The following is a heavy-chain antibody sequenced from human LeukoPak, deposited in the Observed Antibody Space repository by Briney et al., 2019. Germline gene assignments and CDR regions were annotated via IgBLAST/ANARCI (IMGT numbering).Heavy chain of an antibody. CDR1: GFTFDDYA. CDR3: ARAASPPYYDILTGYLFDY. CDR2: ISWNSGSI. J-gene: IGHJ4*02. Sequence: PGGSLRLSCAASGFTFDDYAMHWVRQAPGKGLEWVSGISWNSGSIGYADSVKGRFTISRDNAKNSLYLQMNSLKAEDMALYYCARAASPPYYDILTGYLFDYWGQGTLVTVSS. D-gene: IGHD3-9*01. V-gene: IGHV3-9*03.